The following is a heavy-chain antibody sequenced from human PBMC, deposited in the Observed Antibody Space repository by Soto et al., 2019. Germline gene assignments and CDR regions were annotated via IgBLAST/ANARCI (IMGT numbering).Heavy chain of an antibody. J-gene: IGHJ4*02. CDR2: MSDDGTNK. Sequence: QVQLVESGGGVVQPGTSLRLSCAASGFTFSYYGMHWVRQAPGKGLEWVAAMSDDGTNKDYADSMKGRFIISRDNSKNTLYLQINSLRVEDTAVYYCAKDPRGSYYIGLDHWGQGTLVTVSS. V-gene: IGHV3-30*18. D-gene: IGHD3-10*01. CDR1: GFTFSYYG. CDR3: AKDPRGSYYIGLDH.